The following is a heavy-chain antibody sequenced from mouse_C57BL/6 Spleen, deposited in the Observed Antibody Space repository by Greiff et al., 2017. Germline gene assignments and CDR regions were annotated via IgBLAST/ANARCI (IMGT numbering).Heavy chain of an antibody. D-gene: IGHD1-1*01. Sequence: QVQLQQPGAELVKPGASVKMSCKASSYTFTSYWITWVKQRPGQGLEWIGDIYPGSGSTNYNEKFKSKATLTVDTSSSTAYMQLSSLTSEDSAVYYCARSGYGSSPAWFAYWGQGTLVTVSA. CDR3: ARSGYGSSPAWFAY. CDR1: SYTFTSYW. J-gene: IGHJ3*01. CDR2: IYPGSGST. V-gene: IGHV1-55*01.